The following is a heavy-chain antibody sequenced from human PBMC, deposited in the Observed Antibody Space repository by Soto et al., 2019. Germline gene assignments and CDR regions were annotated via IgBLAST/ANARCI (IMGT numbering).Heavy chain of an antibody. CDR2: ISAYNGNT. Sequence: ASVKVSCKASGYTFTSYGISWVRQAPGQGLEWMGWISAYNGNTNYAQKLQGRVTMTTDTSTSTAYMELRSLRSDDTAVYYCARDHGSGSYYKKNFDYWGQGTLVTVSS. D-gene: IGHD3-10*01. CDR3: ARDHGSGSYYKKNFDY. CDR1: GYTFTSYG. J-gene: IGHJ4*02. V-gene: IGHV1-18*01.